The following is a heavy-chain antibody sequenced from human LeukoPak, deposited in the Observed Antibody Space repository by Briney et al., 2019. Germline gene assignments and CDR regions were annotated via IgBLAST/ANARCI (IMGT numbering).Heavy chain of an antibody. CDR3: AKVGDYYGSGKYSNFDY. J-gene: IGHJ4*02. V-gene: IGHV3-23*01. Sequence: QSGGSLRLSCAASGFTFSNAWMSWVRQAPGKGLEWVSAISGSGSTTYYADSVKGRFTISRDNSKNTLYLQMSSLRAEDTAVYYCAKVGDYYGSGKYSNFDYWGQGTLVTVSS. CDR2: ISGSGSTT. D-gene: IGHD3-10*01. CDR1: GFTFSNAW.